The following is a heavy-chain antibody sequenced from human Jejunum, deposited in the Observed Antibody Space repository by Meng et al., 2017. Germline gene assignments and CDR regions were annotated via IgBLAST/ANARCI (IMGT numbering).Heavy chain of an antibody. CDR3: ARGAVVATTYYFDS. CDR1: GGTFNTYA. D-gene: IGHD2-15*01. J-gene: IGHJ4*02. Sequence: QWQLGQAGAGWKKPGSSGKVSCKVSGGTFNTYAISWVRQAPGQGLEWMGGIIPIFDTPNYAQKFQDRVTITADASTSTAYMELNGLISEDTALYYCARGAVVATTYYFDSWGQGTLVTVSS. V-gene: IGHV1-69*01. CDR2: IIPIFDTP.